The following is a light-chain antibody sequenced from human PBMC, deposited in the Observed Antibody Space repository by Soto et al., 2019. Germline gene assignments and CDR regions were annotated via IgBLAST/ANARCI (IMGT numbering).Light chain of an antibody. Sequence: QSALTQPPSASGSPGQSVTISCTGTSSDVGGYNFVSWYQQHPGKAPKLIIFEVSKRPSGVPDRFSASKSGNTASLTVSGLQVEDEADYYCSSYAGSNNWGVFGGGTKLTVL. V-gene: IGLV2-8*01. CDR1: SSDVGGYNF. CDR3: SSYAGSNNWGV. J-gene: IGLJ2*01. CDR2: EVS.